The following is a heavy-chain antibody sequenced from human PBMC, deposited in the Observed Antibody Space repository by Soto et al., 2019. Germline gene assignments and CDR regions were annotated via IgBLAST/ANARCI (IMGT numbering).Heavy chain of an antibody. CDR2: IKHSGST. CDR3: ARLGLVATIARPSYYFDY. J-gene: IGHJ4*02. D-gene: IGHD5-12*01. V-gene: IGHV4-34*01. CDR1: GGSFSGYY. Sequence: SETLSLTCAVYGGSFSGYYWSWIRQPPGKGLEGIGEIKHSGSTNCNPSLKRRVTISVDTSKNQFSLKLSSVTAADTAVYYCARLGLVATIARPSYYFDYWGQGTLVTVSS.